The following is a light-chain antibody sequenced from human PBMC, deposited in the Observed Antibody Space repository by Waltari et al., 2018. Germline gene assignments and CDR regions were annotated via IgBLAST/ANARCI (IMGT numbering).Light chain of an antibody. CDR2: GAS. J-gene: IGKJ4*01. V-gene: IGKV3D-15*01. Sequence: EIVLTQSPGTLSLSPGERGTLSCRASQSVSRFLAWYQQKPGQAPRLLIYGASTRATGIPDRVSGSGSGTDFSLTISRLEPEDFAVYYCQQYNNWPLTFGGGTKVEIK. CDR1: QSVSRF. CDR3: QQYNNWPLT.